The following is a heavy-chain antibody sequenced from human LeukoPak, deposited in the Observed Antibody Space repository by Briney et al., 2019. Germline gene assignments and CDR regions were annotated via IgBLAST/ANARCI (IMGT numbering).Heavy chain of an antibody. Sequence: ASVKVSCKASGGTFISYAISWVRQAPGQGLEWMGGIIPIFGTANYAQKFQGRVTITTDESTSTAYMELSSLRSEDTAVYYCAREDYVWGSYRSHFDYWGQGTLVTVSS. V-gene: IGHV1-69*05. CDR3: AREDYVWGSYRSHFDY. CDR1: GGTFISYA. J-gene: IGHJ4*02. CDR2: IIPIFGTA. D-gene: IGHD3-16*02.